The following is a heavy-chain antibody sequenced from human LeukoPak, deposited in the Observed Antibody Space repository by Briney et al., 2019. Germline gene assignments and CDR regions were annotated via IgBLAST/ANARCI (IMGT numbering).Heavy chain of an antibody. CDR2: IKGDGSST. J-gene: IGHJ4*02. Sequence: GGSLRLSCAAPGFSFSSNWMGWVRQAPGKGLVWVSRIKGDGSSTSYADSVKGRFTISRDNAKNTLFLQMNSLRAEDTAVYYCVRDGVGAPPFDYWGQGALVIVSS. V-gene: IGHV3-74*01. CDR1: GFSFSSNW. CDR3: VRDGVGAPPFDY. D-gene: IGHD1-26*01.